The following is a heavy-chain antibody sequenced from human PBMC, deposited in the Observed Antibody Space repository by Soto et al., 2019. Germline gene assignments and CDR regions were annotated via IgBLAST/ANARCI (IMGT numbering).Heavy chain of an antibody. Sequence: QVQLQESGPGLVKPSETLSLICTVSGGSIRNYCWTWIRQPAGKGLEWIGRIYSSGNTVYNASLKSRVTMSIDMSKNQFSMKLSSMTAADTAVYYCVRDVESPGISGSWGAFDIWGQGTVVTVSS. J-gene: IGHJ3*02. V-gene: IGHV4-4*07. CDR2: IYSSGNT. CDR3: VRDVESPGISGSWGAFDI. CDR1: GGSIRNYC. D-gene: IGHD1-20*01.